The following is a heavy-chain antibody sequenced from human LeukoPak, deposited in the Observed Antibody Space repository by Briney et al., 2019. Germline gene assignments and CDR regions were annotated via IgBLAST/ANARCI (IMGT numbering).Heavy chain of an antibody. D-gene: IGHD3-22*01. CDR1: GFKFSSYS. V-gene: IGHV3-48*04. Sequence: PGGSLRLSCAASGFKFSSYSMKWVRQAPGKGLEWVSYISSSGSTIYYADSVKGRFTISRDNAKNSLYLQMNSLSAEDTAVYYCAREPYYYDSSGSRCFDYWGQGTLVTVSS. CDR2: ISSSGSTI. CDR3: AREPYYYDSSGSRCFDY. J-gene: IGHJ4*02.